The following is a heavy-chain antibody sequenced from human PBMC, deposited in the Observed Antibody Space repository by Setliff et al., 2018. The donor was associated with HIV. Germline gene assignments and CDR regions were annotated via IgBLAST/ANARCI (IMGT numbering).Heavy chain of an antibody. V-gene: IGHV4-59*12. CDR2: IYSSGST. J-gene: IGHJ4*02. Sequence: SETLSLTCTVSGGSISNYYWSWVRQPPGKGLEWIGYIYSSGSTNYNPSFKSRVTISVDTSKNHFSLKLSSLTAADTAMYYCARDPTTGVDYWGQGTLVTVSS. CDR1: GGSISNYY. D-gene: IGHD4-4*01. CDR3: ARDPTTGVDY.